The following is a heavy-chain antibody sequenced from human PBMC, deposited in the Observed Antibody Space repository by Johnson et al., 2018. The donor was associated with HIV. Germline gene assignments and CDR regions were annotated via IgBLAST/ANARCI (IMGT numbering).Heavy chain of an antibody. CDR2: IKQDGSEK. D-gene: IGHD4-17*01. V-gene: IGHV3-7*01. CDR3: AKDEEGDYGDLGAFNI. Sequence: VQLVESGGGLVQPGGSLRLSCAASGFTFSSYWMSWVRKAPGKGREWVANIKQDGSEKYYVDSVKGRFTISRDNAKNSLYLQMNSLRAEDTAIYYCAKDEEGDYGDLGAFNIWGQGTMVTVSS. CDR1: GFTFSSYW. J-gene: IGHJ3*02.